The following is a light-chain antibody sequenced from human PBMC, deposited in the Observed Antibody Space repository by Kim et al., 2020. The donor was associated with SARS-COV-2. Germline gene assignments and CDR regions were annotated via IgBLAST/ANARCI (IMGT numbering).Light chain of an antibody. J-gene: IGKJ1*01. Sequence: GDRVTITCRASQSISISLAWYQRKPGKAPNLLIYAASSLQSGVPSRFSGSGSGTEFTLTISSLQPDDFATYYCQHYDVYSVTFGQGTRVDIK. V-gene: IGKV1-5*01. CDR3: QHYDVYSVT. CDR1: QSISIS. CDR2: AAS.